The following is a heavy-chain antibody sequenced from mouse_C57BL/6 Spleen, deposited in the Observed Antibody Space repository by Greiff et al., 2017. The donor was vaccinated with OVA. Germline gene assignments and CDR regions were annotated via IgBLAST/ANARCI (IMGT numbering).Heavy chain of an antibody. Sequence: QVQLQQPGAALVMPGASVKLSCKPSDSPFTSYWMPWLKQRPGQGLEWFGEFDPSDSYSNYNPKFKGKSPLTVDKSSSTAYMQLSSLTSEDSAVYYGARAKAQAYYAMDYWGQGTSVTVSS. CDR1: DSPFTSYW. J-gene: IGHJ4*01. CDR2: FDPSDSYS. V-gene: IGHV1-69*01. D-gene: IGHD3-2*02. CDR3: ARAKAQAYYAMDY.